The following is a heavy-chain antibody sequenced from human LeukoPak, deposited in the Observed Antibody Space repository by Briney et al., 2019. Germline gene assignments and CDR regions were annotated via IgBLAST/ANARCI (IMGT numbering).Heavy chain of an antibody. CDR1: GGSISLSYYY. Sequence: SETLSLTCSVSGGSISLSYYYWGWIRQPPGKALEWIGSVYYSGTTSYNPSLKSRVTISVDTSKNQFSLKLSSVTAADTAVYYCARGGGGLIAAAGIDYWGQGTLVTVSS. V-gene: IGHV4-39*07. CDR2: VYYSGTT. D-gene: IGHD6-13*01. CDR3: ARGGGGLIAAAGIDY. J-gene: IGHJ4*02.